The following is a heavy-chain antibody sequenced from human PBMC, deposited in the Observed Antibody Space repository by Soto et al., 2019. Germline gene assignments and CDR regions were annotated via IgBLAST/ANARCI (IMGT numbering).Heavy chain of an antibody. J-gene: IGHJ3*02. V-gene: IGHV4-39*01. CDR2: IYYSGST. CDR3: ARQGSGSYNAFDI. D-gene: IGHD1-26*01. Sequence: PPGKGLEWIGTIYYSGSTYYNPSLKSRVTISVDTSKNQFSLKLSSVTAADTAVYYCARQGSGSYNAFDIWGQGTVVTVSS.